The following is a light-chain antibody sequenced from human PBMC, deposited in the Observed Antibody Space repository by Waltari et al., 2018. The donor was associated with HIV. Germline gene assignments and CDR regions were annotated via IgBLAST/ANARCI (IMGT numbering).Light chain of an antibody. CDR2: NPS. J-gene: IGKJ1*01. V-gene: IGKV3-20*01. Sequence: EIVLTQSPGTLSLSPGERATLSCRASQNVGNNYLAWFQQKPGQAPRLLVYNPSTRATGIPDRFSGSGSGTHFTLTISRLEPEDFAVYYCQQSETFGQGTRVEIK. CDR3: QQSET. CDR1: QNVGNNY.